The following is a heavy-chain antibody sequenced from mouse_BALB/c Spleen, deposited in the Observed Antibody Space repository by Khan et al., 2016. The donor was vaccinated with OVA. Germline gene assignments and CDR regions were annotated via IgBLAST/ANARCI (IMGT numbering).Heavy chain of an antibody. CDR2: ISTYYGDA. V-gene: IGHV1S137*01. CDR3: ARGGGGDRFAY. CDR1: GYRFTDYT. J-gene: IGHJ3*01. Sequence: VQLQQSGAELVRPGVSVKISCKGSGYRFTDYTMHWVKQSHAKSLEWIGVISTYYGDASYNQKFKGKATMTVDKSSSTAYMELARLTSEDSAIXDGARGGGGDRFAYWGQGTLVTVSA.